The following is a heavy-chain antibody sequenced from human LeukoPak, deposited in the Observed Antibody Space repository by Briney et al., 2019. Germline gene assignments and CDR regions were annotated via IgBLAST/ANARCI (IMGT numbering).Heavy chain of an antibody. V-gene: IGHV3-30*02. CDR2: IQYDGSNK. CDR3: AKTLYGTGSYYLFDC. D-gene: IGHD3-10*01. J-gene: IGHJ4*02. Sequence: GGSLRLSCTASGFTFSSYGIHWVRQAPGKGLEWVAFIQYDGSNKYYADSVKGRFTISRDNSKNTLYLQMNSLRAEDTAVYYCAKTLYGTGSYYLFDCWGQGTLVTVSS. CDR1: GFTFSSYG.